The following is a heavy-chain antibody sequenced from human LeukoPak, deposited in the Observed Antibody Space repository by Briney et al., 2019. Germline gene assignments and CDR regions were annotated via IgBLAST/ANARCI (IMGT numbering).Heavy chain of an antibody. V-gene: IGHV3-23*01. J-gene: IGHJ5*02. Sequence: PGGSLRLSCAASGFTFSSYAMNWVRQAPGKGLEWVSGISGGGGSTYYADSVKGRFTISRDNSKNTLYLQMNSLRAEDTAVYYCAKGSLGYDFWSPSGFDPWGQGTLVTVSS. CDR2: ISGGGGST. CDR3: AKGSLGYDFWSPSGFDP. D-gene: IGHD3-3*01. CDR1: GFTFSSYA.